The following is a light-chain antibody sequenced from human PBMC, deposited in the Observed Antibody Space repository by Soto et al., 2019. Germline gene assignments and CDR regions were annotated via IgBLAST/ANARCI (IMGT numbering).Light chain of an antibody. CDR3: CSYAGSSTHV. V-gene: IGLV2-23*02. Sequence: QPVLTQPASVTRSPGATLTFPCPGTRSDVGSSNLVSWYQQHPGKAPKLLIYEVSKRPSGVSNRFSGSKSGNTASLTISGLQAEDEADYYCCSYAGSSTHVFGTGTKVTVL. CDR1: RSDVGSSNL. J-gene: IGLJ1*01. CDR2: EVS.